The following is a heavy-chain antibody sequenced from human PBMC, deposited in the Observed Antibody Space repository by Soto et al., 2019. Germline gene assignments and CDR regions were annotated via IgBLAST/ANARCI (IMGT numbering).Heavy chain of an antibody. CDR3: AKDYIPKNPGRYQPFDY. CDR1: GFAFSSYA. J-gene: IGHJ4*02. D-gene: IGHD2-2*01. CDR2: ISGTGDNI. V-gene: IGHV3-23*01. Sequence: PGGSLRLSCAASGFAFSSYAMSWVRQAPGEGLEWVSVISGTGDNIYYADSVKGRFTISRDNSKNTPYLQMNGLRAEDTAIYYCAKDYIPKNPGRYQPFDYWGQGTLVTVSS.